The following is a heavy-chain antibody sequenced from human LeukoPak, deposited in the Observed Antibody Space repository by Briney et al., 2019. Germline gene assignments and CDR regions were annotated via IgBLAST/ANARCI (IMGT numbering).Heavy chain of an antibody. CDR3: ARVKEGYDTYYYMDV. CDR1: GGSISSYY. J-gene: IGHJ6*03. Sequence: PSETLFLTCTVSGGSISSYYWSWIRQPPGKGLEWIGYIYYSGSTNYNPSLKSRVTISVDTSKNQFSLKLSSVTAADTAVYYCARVKEGYDTYYYMDVWGKGTTVTVSS. CDR2: IYYSGST. V-gene: IGHV4-59*01. D-gene: IGHD5-12*01.